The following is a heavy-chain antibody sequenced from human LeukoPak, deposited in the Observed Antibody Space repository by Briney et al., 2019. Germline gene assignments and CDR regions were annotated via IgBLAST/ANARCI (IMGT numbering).Heavy chain of an antibody. J-gene: IGHJ3*02. V-gene: IGHV4-61*02. CDR1: GGSISSSSYY. Sequence: PSETLSLTCTVSGGSISSSSYYWGWIRQPPGKGLEWIGRIYTSGSTNYNPSLKSRVTISVDTSKNQFSLKLTSVTTADTAVYYCAGEDYFDSSGYASWRFDIWGQGTMVTVSS. D-gene: IGHD3-22*01. CDR3: AGEDYFDSSGYASWRFDI. CDR2: IYTSGST.